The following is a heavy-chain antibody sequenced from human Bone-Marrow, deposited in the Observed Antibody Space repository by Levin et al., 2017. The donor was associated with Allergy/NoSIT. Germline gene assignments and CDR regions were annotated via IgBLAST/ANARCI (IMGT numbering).Heavy chain of an antibody. D-gene: IGHD6-19*01. CDR3: AREHMAVSYNAFEV. V-gene: IGHV3-11*01. J-gene: IGHJ3*01. CDR1: GFSFRDYY. Sequence: PGGSLRLSCAASGFSFRDYYINWIRQAPGKGLEWVADISGSGSTKNYADSVRGRFTISRDNAKKSVFLQLNSLRDEDTAVYYCAREHMAVSYNAFEVWGQGTVVTVSS. CDR2: ISGSGSTK.